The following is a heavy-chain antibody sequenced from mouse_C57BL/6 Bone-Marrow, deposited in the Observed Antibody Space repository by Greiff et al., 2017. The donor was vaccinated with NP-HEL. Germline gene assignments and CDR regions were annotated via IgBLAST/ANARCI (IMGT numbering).Heavy chain of an antibody. Sequence: EVKLEESGPGLAKPSQTLSLTCSVTGYSITSDYWNWIRKFPGNKLEYMGYISYSGSTYYNPSLKSRISITRDTSKNQYYLQLNSVTTEDTATYYCARLLRYHYYAMDYWGQGTSVTVSS. CDR1: GYSITSDY. D-gene: IGHD1-1*01. J-gene: IGHJ4*01. V-gene: IGHV3-8*01. CDR3: ARLLRYHYYAMDY. CDR2: ISYSGST.